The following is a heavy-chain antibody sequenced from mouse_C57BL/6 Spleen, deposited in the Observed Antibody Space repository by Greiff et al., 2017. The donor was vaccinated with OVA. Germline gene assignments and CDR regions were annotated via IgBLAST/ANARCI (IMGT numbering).Heavy chain of an antibody. D-gene: IGHD2-1*01. CDR2: INPNNGGT. Sequence: EVQLQQSGPELVKPGASVKISCKASGYTFTDYYMNWVKQSHGKSLEWIGDINPNNGGTSYNQKFKGKATLTVDKSSSTAYMVLRSLTSEDSAVYYCARYRGNYGVFMDYWGQGTSVTVSS. CDR1: GYTFTDYY. V-gene: IGHV1-26*01. CDR3: ARYRGNYGVFMDY. J-gene: IGHJ4*01.